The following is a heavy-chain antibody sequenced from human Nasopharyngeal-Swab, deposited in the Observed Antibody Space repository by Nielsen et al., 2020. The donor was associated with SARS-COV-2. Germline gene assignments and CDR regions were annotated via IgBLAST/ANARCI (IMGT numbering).Heavy chain of an antibody. J-gene: IGHJ3*02. CDR3: ATANVLFWFGQFKNDGFDI. V-gene: IGHV3-30*03. D-gene: IGHD3-10*01. CDR1: GFSFNNYG. CDR2: ISYEGSKK. Sequence: GGSLRLSCTASGFSFNNYGMHWVRQARGTGLEWVAVISYEGSKKFYAESVEGRFTISRDYSKSTLYLQMDSLRTEDTAIYYCATANVLFWFGQFKNDGFDIWGQGTMVTVSS.